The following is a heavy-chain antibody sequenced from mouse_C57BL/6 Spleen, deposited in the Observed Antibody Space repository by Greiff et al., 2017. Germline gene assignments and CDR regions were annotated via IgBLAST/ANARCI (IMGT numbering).Heavy chain of an antibody. D-gene: IGHD6-1*01. CDR3: ARVALSSWYFDV. V-gene: IGHV5-16*01. J-gene: IGHJ1*03. Sequence: EVLLVESEGGLVQPGSSMKLSCTASGFTFSDYYLAWVRQVPEKGLEWVANINYDGSSTYYLDSLKSRFIISRDNAKNRLYLQMSSLKSEDTATYYCARVALSSWYFDVWGTGTTVTVSS. CDR2: INYDGSST. CDR1: GFTFSDYY.